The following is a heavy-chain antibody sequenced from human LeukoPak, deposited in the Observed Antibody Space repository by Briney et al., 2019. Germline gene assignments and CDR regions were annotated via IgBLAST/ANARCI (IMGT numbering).Heavy chain of an antibody. V-gene: IGHV3-30-3*01. CDR3: ARGRDSGSFIIDY. J-gene: IGHJ4*02. CDR2: ISSDGTTE. D-gene: IGHD3-10*01. Sequence: PGGSLRLSCAGSGFTFASYAVHRVRQAPGKRLEWVAFISSDGTTEHYRDSVKGRFTLSRDNSKNMVSLQMNSLGTEDTAVYYCARGRDSGSFIIDYWGQGTLVTVSS. CDR1: GFTFASYA.